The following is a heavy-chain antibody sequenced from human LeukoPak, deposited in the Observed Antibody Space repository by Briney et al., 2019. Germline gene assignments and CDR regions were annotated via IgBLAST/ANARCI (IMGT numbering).Heavy chain of an antibody. CDR1: GGSISSGSYY. D-gene: IGHD3-9*01. Sequence: SETLSLTCTVSGGSISSGSYYWSWIRQPAGKGLEWIGRIYTSGSTNYNPSLKSRVTISVDTSKNQFSLKLSSVTAADTAVYYCARLDILTGYSYPHDYWGQGTLVTVSS. J-gene: IGHJ4*02. CDR3: ARLDILTGYSYPHDY. V-gene: IGHV4-61*02. CDR2: IYTSGST.